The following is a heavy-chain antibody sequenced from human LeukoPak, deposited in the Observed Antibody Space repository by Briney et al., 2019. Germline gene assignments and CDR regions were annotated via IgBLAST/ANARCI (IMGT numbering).Heavy chain of an antibody. V-gene: IGHV3-43*02. D-gene: IGHD6-19*01. CDR3: ARTIAVAGIYMDV. J-gene: IGHJ6*03. Sequence: PGGSLRLSCAASGFTFDDYAMHWVRQAPGKGLEWVSLISGDGGSTYYVDSVKGRFTISRDNSKNTLFLQMNSLRAEDTAVYYCARTIAVAGIYMDVWGKGTTVTVSS. CDR1: GFTFDDYA. CDR2: ISGDGGST.